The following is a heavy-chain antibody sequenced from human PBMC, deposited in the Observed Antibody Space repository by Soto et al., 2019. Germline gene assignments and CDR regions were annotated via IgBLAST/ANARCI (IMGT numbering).Heavy chain of an antibody. V-gene: IGHV4-59*01. Sequence: SETLSLTCSVSGVSISSYYWSWIRQPPGKGLEWIGYIYYSGSTNYNPSLKNRVTISVDTSKNQFSLRLSSVTAADTAVYYCARVLQTDFWSDYRWFDPWGQGTLVTVSS. CDR1: GVSISSYY. CDR3: ARVLQTDFWSDYRWFDP. CDR2: IYYSGST. J-gene: IGHJ5*02. D-gene: IGHD3-3*01.